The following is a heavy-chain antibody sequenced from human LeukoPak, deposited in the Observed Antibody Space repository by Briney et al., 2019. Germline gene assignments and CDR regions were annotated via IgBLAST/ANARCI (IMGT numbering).Heavy chain of an antibody. Sequence: SATLSLTCTVSGGSISSSSYYWGWIRQPPGKGLEWIGYIYHSGSTNYNPSLKSRVTISVDTSKNQFSLKLSSVTAADTAVYYCARGGGYASPIGYWGQGALVTVSS. J-gene: IGHJ4*02. CDR2: IYHSGST. CDR1: GGSISSSSYY. V-gene: IGHV4-61*05. D-gene: IGHD5-12*01. CDR3: ARGGGYASPIGY.